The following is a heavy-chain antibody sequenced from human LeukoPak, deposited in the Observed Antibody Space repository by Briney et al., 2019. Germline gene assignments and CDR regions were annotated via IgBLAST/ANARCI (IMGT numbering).Heavy chain of an antibody. CDR3: ARQVWYNWNEGLYFDY. V-gene: IGHV4-39*01. J-gene: IGHJ4*02. CDR1: GGSISSSSYY. CDR2: IYYSGST. Sequence: PSETLSLTCTVSGGSISSSSYYWGWIRQPPGKGLEWIGSIYYSGSTYYNPSLKSRVTISVDTSKNQFSLKLSSVTAADTAVYYCARQVWYNWNEGLYFDYWGQGTLVTVSS. D-gene: IGHD1-20*01.